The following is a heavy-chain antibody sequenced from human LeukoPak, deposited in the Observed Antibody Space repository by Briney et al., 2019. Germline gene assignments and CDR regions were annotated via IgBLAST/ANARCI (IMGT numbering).Heavy chain of an antibody. V-gene: IGHV3-23*01. CDR1: GFTFSSYA. J-gene: IGHJ4*02. CDR2: ISGSGGST. Sequence: GGSLRLPCAASGFTFSSYAMSWVRQGPGKGLEWVSAISGSGGSTYYADSVKGRFTISRDNSKNTLYLQMNSLRAEDTAVYYCAKGRITMVRGAKDYWGQGTLVTVSS. CDR3: AKGRITMVRGAKDY. D-gene: IGHD3-10*01.